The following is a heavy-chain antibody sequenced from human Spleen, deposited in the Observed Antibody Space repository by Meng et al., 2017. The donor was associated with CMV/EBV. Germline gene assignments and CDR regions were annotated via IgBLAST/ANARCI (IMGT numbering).Heavy chain of an antibody. CDR2: IIPIFGTA. J-gene: IGHJ6*02. D-gene: IGHD6-6*01. CDR3: ARDSSAFSSIAAPLYYYYYGMDV. Sequence: SVKVSCKASGYTFTAYYMHWVRQAPGQGLEWMGGIIPIFGTANYAQKFQGRVTITTDESTSTAYMELSSLRSEDTAVYYCARDSSAFSSIAAPLYYYYYGMDVWGQGTTVTVSS. V-gene: IGHV1-69*05. CDR1: GYTFTAYY.